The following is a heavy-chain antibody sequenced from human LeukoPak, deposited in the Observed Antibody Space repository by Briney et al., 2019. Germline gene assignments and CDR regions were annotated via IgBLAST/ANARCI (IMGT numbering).Heavy chain of an antibody. J-gene: IGHJ4*02. D-gene: IGHD6-25*01. Sequence: PGGSLRLSCVASGFTFSTYAMSWVRQAPGKGLGWVSSISGSAGSTYYADSVKGRFTISRDNSRNTLYLESNTLRAEDTAVYYCAKLSREQRLGFDYWGQGTLVTVSS. CDR3: AKLSREQRLGFDY. CDR1: GFTFSTYA. V-gene: IGHV3-23*01. CDR2: ISGSAGST.